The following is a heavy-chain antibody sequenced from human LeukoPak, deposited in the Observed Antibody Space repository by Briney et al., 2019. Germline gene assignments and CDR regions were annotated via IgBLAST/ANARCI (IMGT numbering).Heavy chain of an antibody. J-gene: IGHJ4*02. Sequence: ASVKVSCKTSGYTSTDYYIHWMRQAPGQGLEWMGWINPNSGGTNYAQKFQGRVTMTRDTSISTAYMELSRLRSDDTAVYYCAREVRDYYGSGSPDYWGQGTLVTVSS. CDR1: GYTSTDYY. CDR2: INPNSGGT. CDR3: AREVRDYYGSGSPDY. D-gene: IGHD3-10*01. V-gene: IGHV1-2*02.